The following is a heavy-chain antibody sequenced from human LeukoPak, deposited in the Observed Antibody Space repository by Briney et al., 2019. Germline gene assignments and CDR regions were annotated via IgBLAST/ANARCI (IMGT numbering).Heavy chain of an antibody. J-gene: IGHJ3*02. CDR2: ISSSGSTI. D-gene: IGHD5-18*01. CDR1: GFTFSSYE. V-gene: IGHV3-48*03. Sequence: GGSLRLSCAASGFTFSSYEMNWVRQAPGKGLEWVSYISSSGSTIFYADSVKGRSTISRDNAKNSLYLQMNSLRAEDTAVYYCARLGTAMLAIWGQGTMVTVSS. CDR3: ARLGTAMLAI.